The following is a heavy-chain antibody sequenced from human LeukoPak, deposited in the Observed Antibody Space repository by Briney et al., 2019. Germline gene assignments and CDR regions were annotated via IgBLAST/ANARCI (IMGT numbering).Heavy chain of an antibody. CDR1: GGSISSNNW. Sequence: SETLSLTCAVSGGSISSNNWWIWVRQSPEKGLEWIGEIYHDGSTNYNPSLKSRVTISMDKSKNQLSLKLNFVTAADTAVYYCARDEGYGGNSGGFDYWGQGTLVTISS. CDR2: IYHDGST. J-gene: IGHJ4*02. D-gene: IGHD4-23*01. V-gene: IGHV4-4*02. CDR3: ARDEGYGGNSGGFDY.